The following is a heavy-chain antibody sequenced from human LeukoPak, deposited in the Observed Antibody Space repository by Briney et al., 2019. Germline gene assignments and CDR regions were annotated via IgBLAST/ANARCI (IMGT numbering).Heavy chain of an antibody. V-gene: IGHV3-30*03. CDR1: GFTFTNYP. J-gene: IGHJ5*02. Sequence: PGGSLRLSCAASGFTFTNYPLHWVRQAPGKGLQWVAVISNDGRDKHYADSVQGRFTISRDNSINTLYLQMSGLRVEDTALYYCARDGVIKSASYWFDPWGQGTLVTVSS. CDR2: ISNDGRDK. CDR3: ARDGVIKSASYWFDP. D-gene: IGHD2-8*01.